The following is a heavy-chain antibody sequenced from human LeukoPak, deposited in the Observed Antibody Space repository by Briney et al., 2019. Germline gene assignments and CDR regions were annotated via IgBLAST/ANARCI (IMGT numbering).Heavy chain of an antibody. Sequence: GESLKISCKGSGYSFTNYWISRVRQMPGKGLEWMGTIDPSDSYNNYSPSFQGHVTISADKSISTAYLQWSSLKASDTAMYYCARAYSRSRFDYWGQGTLVTVSS. CDR3: ARAYSRSRFDY. CDR1: GYSFTNYW. CDR2: IDPSDSYN. D-gene: IGHD6-6*01. V-gene: IGHV5-10-1*01. J-gene: IGHJ4*02.